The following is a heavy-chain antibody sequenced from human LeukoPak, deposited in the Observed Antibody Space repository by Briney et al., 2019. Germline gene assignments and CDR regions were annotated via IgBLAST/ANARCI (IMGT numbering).Heavy chain of an antibody. CDR2: IYYSGST. J-gene: IGHJ4*02. Sequence: SETLSLTCTVSGGSISSGGYYWGWIRQPPGKGLEWIGSIYYSGSTYYNPSLKSRVTISIDKSKNQFSLKLSSVTAADTAVYYCARRPSTYCSNGVCYTFDYWGQGNLVTVSS. CDR1: GGSISSGGYY. D-gene: IGHD2-8*01. V-gene: IGHV4-39*01. CDR3: ARRPSTYCSNGVCYTFDY.